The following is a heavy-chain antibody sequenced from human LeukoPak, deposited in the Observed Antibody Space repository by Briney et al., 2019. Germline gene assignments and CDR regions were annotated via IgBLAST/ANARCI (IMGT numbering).Heavy chain of an antibody. Sequence: SETLSLTCTVSGGPISSYYWSWIRQPAGKGLEWIGRINTSGSTKYNPSLKSRVTMSVDTSNNQFSLKLSSVTAADTAVYYCARSVLDETYYMDVWGKGTTVTVSS. CDR2: INTSGST. V-gene: IGHV4-4*07. D-gene: IGHD3-16*01. CDR1: GGPISSYY. CDR3: ARSVLDETYYMDV. J-gene: IGHJ6*03.